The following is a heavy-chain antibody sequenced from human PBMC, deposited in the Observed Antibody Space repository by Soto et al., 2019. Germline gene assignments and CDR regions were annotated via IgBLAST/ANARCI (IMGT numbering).Heavy chain of an antibody. CDR3: AISAYYYGSGSYRGEYYYYYMDV. J-gene: IGHJ6*03. CDR2: IYYSGST. V-gene: IGHV4-30-4*01. D-gene: IGHD3-10*01. CDR1: GGSISSGDYY. Sequence: SETLSLTCTVSGGSISSGDYYWSWIRQPPGKGLEWIGYIYYSGSTNYNPSLKSRVTISVDTSKNQFSLKLSSVTAADTAVYYCAISAYYYGSGSYRGEYYYYYMDVWGKGTTVTVSS.